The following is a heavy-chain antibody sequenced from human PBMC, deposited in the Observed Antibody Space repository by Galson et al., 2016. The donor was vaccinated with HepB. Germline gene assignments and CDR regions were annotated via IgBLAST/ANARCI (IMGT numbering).Heavy chain of an antibody. Sequence: SLRLSCAASGFTFNTYGMHWVRQAPGKGLEWVAIIGGDGSNKYYTDSVKGRFSVSRDNSKNTLHLQMNSLRAEDTAVYYGARGNYGDYSFDYWGQGTLVTVSS. CDR2: IGGDGSNK. D-gene: IGHD4-17*01. CDR1: GFTFNTYG. V-gene: IGHV3-33*01. CDR3: ARGNYGDYSFDY. J-gene: IGHJ4*02.